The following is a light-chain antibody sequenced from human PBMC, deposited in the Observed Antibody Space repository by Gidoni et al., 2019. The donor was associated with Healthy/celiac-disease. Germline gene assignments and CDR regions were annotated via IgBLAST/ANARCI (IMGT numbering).Light chain of an antibody. CDR3: QQYNSYSIT. Sequence: DIQMTQSPSTLSASVGDRVTITCRARQSISSCLAWYQQKPGKAPKLLIYKASSLESGVPSRFSGSGSGTEFTLTISSLQPDDFATYYCQQYNSYSITFGQGTRLEIK. J-gene: IGKJ5*01. CDR1: QSISSC. V-gene: IGKV1-5*03. CDR2: KAS.